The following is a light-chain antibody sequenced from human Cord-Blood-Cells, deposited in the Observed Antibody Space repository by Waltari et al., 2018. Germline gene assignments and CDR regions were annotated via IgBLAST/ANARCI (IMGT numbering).Light chain of an antibody. CDR2: GNS. V-gene: IGLV1-40*01. CDR1: RSNIGAGYD. Sequence: QSVLTQPPSVSGAPGQRVTISCTGSRSNIGAGYDVHWYQQRPGTAPKPLIYGNSNRPSGVPDRFSGSKSGTSASLAITGLQAGDEADYYCQSYDSSLSGYVFGTGTKVTVL. J-gene: IGLJ1*01. CDR3: QSYDSSLSGYV.